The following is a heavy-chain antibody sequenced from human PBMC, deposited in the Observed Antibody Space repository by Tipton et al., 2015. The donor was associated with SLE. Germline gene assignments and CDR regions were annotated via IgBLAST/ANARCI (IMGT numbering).Heavy chain of an antibody. Sequence: TLSLTCSVSGAPISSQSYYWGWIRQPPGKGLEWVGTVSFDGSTYSTPSLKSRVTLSVDTYKNQFSLRVSSVTAADTAMYYCATSPTSFWSSYYDLWGQGILVTVSS. V-gene: IGHV4-39*07. J-gene: IGHJ5*02. CDR2: VSFDGST. D-gene: IGHD3-3*01. CDR1: GAPISSQSYY. CDR3: ATSPTSFWSSYYDL.